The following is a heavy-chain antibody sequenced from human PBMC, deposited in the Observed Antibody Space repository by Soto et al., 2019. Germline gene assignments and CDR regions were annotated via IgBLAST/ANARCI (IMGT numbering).Heavy chain of an antibody. CDR2: INTDGTVT. J-gene: IGHJ4*02. CDR1: GFTFSGYW. Sequence: EVHLVESGGGLVQPGGSLRLSCAASGFTFSGYWMHWVRQAPGKGLVWVSRINTDGTVTTYADSVKGRFTISRDNAKNTLYLQMNSLRAEDTAFYYCARDLYYTQVDYWGQGTLVTVSS. V-gene: IGHV3-74*03. D-gene: IGHD3-3*01. CDR3: ARDLYYTQVDY.